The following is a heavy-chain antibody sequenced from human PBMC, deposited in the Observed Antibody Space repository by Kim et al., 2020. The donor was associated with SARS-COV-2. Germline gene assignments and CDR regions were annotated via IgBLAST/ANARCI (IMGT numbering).Heavy chain of an antibody. Sequence: KRRVTISVDTSKNQFSLKLSSVTAADTAVYYCARQRGSTSSYYYYYGMDVWGQGTTVTVSS. CDR3: ARQRGSTSSYYYYYGMDV. D-gene: IGHD2-2*01. V-gene: IGHV4-59*08. J-gene: IGHJ6*02.